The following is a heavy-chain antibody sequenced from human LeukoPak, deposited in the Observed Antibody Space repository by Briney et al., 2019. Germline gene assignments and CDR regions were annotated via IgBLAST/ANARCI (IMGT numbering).Heavy chain of an antibody. V-gene: IGHV3-53*01. D-gene: IGHD6-19*01. CDR3: ARGSQVAGKGALDY. CDR1: EFTVSSNY. J-gene: IGHJ4*02. CDR2: IYSGGST. Sequence: PGGSLRLSCAASEFTVSSNYMSWVRQAPGKGLQWVSVIYSGGSTYYADSVKGRFTISRDNSKNTLYLQMNSLRAEDTAVYYCARGSQVAGKGALDYWGQGTLVTVSS.